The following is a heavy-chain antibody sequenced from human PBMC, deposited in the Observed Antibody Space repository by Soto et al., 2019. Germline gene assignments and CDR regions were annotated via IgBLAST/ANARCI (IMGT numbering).Heavy chain of an antibody. V-gene: IGHV1-2*02. Sequence: RASVKVSCKASGYTFTGYFMHWVRQAPGQGLEWMGWINPYSGGADYAQSFQGRVTMTSDTSISTVYMELSRLRFDDTAVYYCARVIRGAYYNSPLDTWGQGTVVTVSS. CDR1: GYTFTGYF. D-gene: IGHD3-10*01. J-gene: IGHJ5*02. CDR3: ARVIRGAYYNSPLDT. CDR2: INPYSGGA.